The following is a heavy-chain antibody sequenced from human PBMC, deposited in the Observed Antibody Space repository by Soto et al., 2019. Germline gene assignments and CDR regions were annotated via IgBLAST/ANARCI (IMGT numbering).Heavy chain of an antibody. CDR1: GGSISSYY. V-gene: IGHV4-59*01. CDR2: IYYSGST. Sequence: SETLSLTCTVSGGSISSYYWSWIRQPPGKGLEWIGYIYYSGSTNYNPSLKSRVTISVDTSKNQFSLKLSSVTAADTAVYYCARGGSSSYDFWSGYASVYWFDPWGQGTLVTVSS. CDR3: ARGGSSSYDFWSGYASVYWFDP. D-gene: IGHD3-3*01. J-gene: IGHJ5*02.